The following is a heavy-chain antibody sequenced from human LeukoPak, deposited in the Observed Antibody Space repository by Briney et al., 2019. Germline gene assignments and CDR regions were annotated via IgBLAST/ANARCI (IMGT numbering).Heavy chain of an antibody. CDR2: ITSDGTST. Sequence: PGGSLSLSCVASGFTFSSHWMHWVRQAPGKGLVWVSRITSDGTSTTYADSVKGRFTISRDNAKNALYLHMNSLRAEDTAVYFCATVPARLPVHYPYFASWCQGALVTVSS. CDR1: GFTFSSHW. CDR3: ATVPARLPVHYPYFAS. J-gene: IGHJ4*02. D-gene: IGHD6-6*01. V-gene: IGHV3-74*01.